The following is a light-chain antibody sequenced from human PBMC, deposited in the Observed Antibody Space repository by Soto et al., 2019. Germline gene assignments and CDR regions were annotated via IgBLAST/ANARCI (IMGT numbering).Light chain of an antibody. CDR1: RTDVGGYIF. Sequence: QSVLTQPASVSGSPGQSITISCTGTRTDVGGYIFVSWYQQHPGKAPKVIIYEVSNRPSGVSDRFSGSKSDNTASLTISGLQAEDEADYYCCSYVSSKTYVFGTGTKVTVL. CDR3: CSYVSSKTYV. CDR2: EVS. V-gene: IGLV2-14*01. J-gene: IGLJ1*01.